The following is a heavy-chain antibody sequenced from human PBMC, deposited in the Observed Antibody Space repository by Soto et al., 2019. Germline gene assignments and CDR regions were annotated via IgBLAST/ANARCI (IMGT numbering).Heavy chain of an antibody. V-gene: IGHV3-23*01. D-gene: IGHD1-26*01. CDR1: GFTFSSYA. CDR2: ISGSGGST. CDR3: ARRGSGSYYDY. Sequence: EVQLLESGGGLVQPGGSLRLSCAASGFTFSSYAMRWVRQAPVKGLEWVSAISGSGGSTYYADSVKGRFTMSRDNSKNTLYLPMNSLRAEDTAVYYCARRGSGSYYDYWGQGTLVTVSS. J-gene: IGHJ4*02.